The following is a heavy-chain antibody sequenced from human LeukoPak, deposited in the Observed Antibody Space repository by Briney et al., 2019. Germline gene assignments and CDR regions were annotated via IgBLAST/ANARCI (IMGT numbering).Heavy chain of an antibody. CDR2: IYYSGNT. D-gene: IGHD3-22*01. CDR3: ARTDSSGYHDH. V-gene: IGHV4-59*08. J-gene: IGHJ5*02. CDR1: GGSISCYY. Sequence: PSETLSLTCTVSGGSISCYYWSWFRQPPGKGLEWIGYIYYSGNTNYNPSLKSRVTVSLDTSKNQFSLKLSSVTAADTAVYYCARTDSSGYHDHWGQGTLVTVSS.